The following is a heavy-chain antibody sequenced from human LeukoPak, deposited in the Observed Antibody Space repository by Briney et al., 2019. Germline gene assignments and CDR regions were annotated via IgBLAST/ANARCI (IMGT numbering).Heavy chain of an antibody. CDR1: GFTFSSYG. J-gene: IGHJ3*02. V-gene: IGHV3-30*03. CDR2: ISYDGSNK. CDR3: ARVPKYQLLDAFDI. Sequence: GGSLRLSCAASGFTFSSYGMHWVRQAPGKGLEWVAVISYDGSNKYYANSVKGRFTISRDNSKNTLYLQMNSLRAEDTAVYYCARVPKYQLLDAFDIWGQGTMVTVSS. D-gene: IGHD2-2*01.